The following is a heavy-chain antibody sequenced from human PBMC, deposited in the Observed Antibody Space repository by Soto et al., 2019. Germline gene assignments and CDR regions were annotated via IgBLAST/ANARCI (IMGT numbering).Heavy chain of an antibody. V-gene: IGHV1-18*01. D-gene: IGHD2-2*01. CDR3: ARDLGYCNSNGCSRNWFDP. J-gene: IGHJ5*02. CDR1: GYSFRTHG. Sequence: QVQLVQSGAEVKTPGASVKVSCRASGYSFRTHGISWVRQAPGQGLEWMGWISTYDDKTNFPQKFQGRITMTTATSTSTANTALRSLRSDDTAVYFCARDLGYCNSNGCSRNWFDPGGQGTPVTASS. CDR2: ISTYDDKT.